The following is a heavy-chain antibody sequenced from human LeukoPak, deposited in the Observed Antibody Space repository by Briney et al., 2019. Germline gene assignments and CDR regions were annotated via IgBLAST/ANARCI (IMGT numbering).Heavy chain of an antibody. V-gene: IGHV3-30*18. CDR2: VSYDGRNK. D-gene: IGHD3-10*01. Sequence: PGRSLILSCAASGFTFNNYGMHWVRQAPRKGLEWVAVVSYDGRNKYNAESVKGRFTISRDNSESTLYLQMDSLRAEDTAVYYCAKDLGRAMVRGGGMDVWGQGTTVTVSS. CDR1: GFTFNNYG. J-gene: IGHJ6*02. CDR3: AKDLGRAMVRGGGMDV.